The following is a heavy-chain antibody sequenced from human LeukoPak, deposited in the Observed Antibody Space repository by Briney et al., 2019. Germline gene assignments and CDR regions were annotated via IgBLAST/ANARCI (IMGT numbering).Heavy chain of an antibody. D-gene: IGHD3-16*02. CDR1: GYSFTNYA. CDR2: IHPSTGNP. CDR3: ARALDSLGGLSLPDP. V-gene: IGHV7-4-1*02. J-gene: IGHJ5*02. Sequence: ASVKVSCKASGYSFTNYAMNWVRQAPGQGLEFMGWIHPSTGNPAYAQGFSGRFVFSLDTSVTTTYLQISDLKAEDTAVYFCARALDSLGGLSLPDPWGQGTLVTVSS.